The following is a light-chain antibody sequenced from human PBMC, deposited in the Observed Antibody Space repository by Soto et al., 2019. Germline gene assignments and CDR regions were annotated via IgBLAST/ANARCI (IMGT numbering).Light chain of an antibody. CDR3: GADHGSGSNFVRV. V-gene: IGLV9-49*01. Sequence: QSVLTQPPSASASLGASVTLTCTLSSGYSNYKVDWYQQRPGKDPRFVMRVGTGGIVGSKGDGIPDRFSVLGSGLNRYLTIKNIQEEDESDYHCGADHGSGSNFVRVFGGGTKLTVL. CDR1: SGYSNYK. J-gene: IGLJ3*02. CDR2: VGTGGIVG.